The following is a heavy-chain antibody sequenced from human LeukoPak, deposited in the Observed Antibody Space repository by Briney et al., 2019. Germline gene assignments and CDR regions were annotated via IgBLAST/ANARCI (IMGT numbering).Heavy chain of an antibody. D-gene: IGHD2-2*02. Sequence: SETLSLTCTVSGGSISSSSYYWGWIRQPPGKGLEWIGSIYYSGSTYYNPSLKSRVTISVDTSKNQFSLKLSSVTAADTAVYYCARQKVCSSTRCYNFDYWGQGTLVTVSS. CDR1: GGSISSSSYY. CDR3: ARQKVCSSTRCYNFDY. J-gene: IGHJ4*02. CDR2: IYYSGST. V-gene: IGHV4-39*01.